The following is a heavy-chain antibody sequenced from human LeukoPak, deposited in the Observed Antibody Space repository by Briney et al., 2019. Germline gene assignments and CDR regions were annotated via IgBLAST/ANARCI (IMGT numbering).Heavy chain of an antibody. Sequence: ASVKVSCKASGYTLTSYGISWVRQAPGQGLEWMGWISAYNGNTNYAQKLQGRVTMTTDTSTSTAYMELRSLRSDDTAVYYCARGLSWGYYDSSGYLHDYWGQGTLVTVSS. CDR3: ARGLSWGYYDSSGYLHDY. V-gene: IGHV1-18*01. D-gene: IGHD3-22*01. CDR2: ISAYNGNT. J-gene: IGHJ4*02. CDR1: GYTLTSYG.